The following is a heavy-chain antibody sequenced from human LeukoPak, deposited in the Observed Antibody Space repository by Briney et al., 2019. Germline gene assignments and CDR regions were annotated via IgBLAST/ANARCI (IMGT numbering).Heavy chain of an antibody. CDR3: ARARTTYRYSSGWYFDY. J-gene: IGHJ4*02. V-gene: IGHV4-30-4*08. CDR1: GGSISSGDYY. Sequence: SETLSLTCTVSGGSISSGDYYWSWIRQPPGKGLEWIGYIYYSGSTYYNPSLKSQVTISVDTSKNQFSLKLSSVTAADTAVYYCARARTTYRYSSGWYFDYWGQGTLVTVSS. CDR2: IYYSGST. D-gene: IGHD6-19*01.